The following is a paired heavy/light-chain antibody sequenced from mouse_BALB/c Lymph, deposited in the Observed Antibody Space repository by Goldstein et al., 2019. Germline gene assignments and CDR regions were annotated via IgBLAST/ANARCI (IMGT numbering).Heavy chain of an antibody. Sequence: LQQPGSELVRPGASVKLSCKASGYTFTSYWMHWVKQRPGQGLEWIGNIYPGSGSTNYDEKFKSKATLTVDTSSSTAYMQLSSLTSEDSAVYYCTPQLRLLAYWGQGTLVTVSA. CDR1: GYTFTSYW. J-gene: IGHJ3*01. CDR2: IYPGSGST. D-gene: IGHD1-2*01. V-gene: IGHV1S22*01. CDR3: TPQLRLLAY.
Light chain of an antibody. CDR3: QQYSGYPLT. V-gene: IGKV4-57-1*01. CDR1: SSVSSSY. CDR2: STS. Sequence: ENVLTQSPAIMSASPGEKVTMTCRASSSVSSSYLHWYQQKSGASPKLWIYSTSNLASGVPARFSGSGSGTSYSLTISSVEAEDAATYYCQQYSGYPLTFGGGTKLEIK. J-gene: IGKJ1*01.